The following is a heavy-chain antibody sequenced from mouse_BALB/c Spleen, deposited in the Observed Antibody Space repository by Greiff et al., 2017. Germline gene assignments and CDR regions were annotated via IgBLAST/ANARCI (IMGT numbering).Heavy chain of an antibody. D-gene: IGHD2-10*02. J-gene: IGHJ4*01. V-gene: IGHV1-5*01. CDR3: TRNGEYGNRMDY. CDR2: IYPGNSDT. CDR1: GYSFTSYW. Sequence: EVQLQQSGTVLARPGASVKMSCKASGYSFTSYWMHWVKQRPGQGLEWIGAIYPGNSDTSYNQKFKGKAKLTAVTSASTAYMELSSLTNEDSAVYYCTRNGEYGNRMDYWGQGTSVTVSS.